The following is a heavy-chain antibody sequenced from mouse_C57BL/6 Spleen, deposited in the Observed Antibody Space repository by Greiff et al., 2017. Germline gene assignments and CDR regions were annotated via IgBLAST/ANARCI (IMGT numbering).Heavy chain of an antibody. CDR1: GYTFTDYS. Sequence: EVQLQQSGPELVKPGASVKISCKASGYTFTDYSMNWVKQSHGKSLEWIGDINPNNGGTSYNQRFKGKATLTVDKSSSTAYMELRSLTSEDSAVYYCARSERPWFADWGKGTLVTVAA. CDR3: ARSERPWFAD. CDR2: INPNNGGT. J-gene: IGHJ3*01. V-gene: IGHV1-26*01.